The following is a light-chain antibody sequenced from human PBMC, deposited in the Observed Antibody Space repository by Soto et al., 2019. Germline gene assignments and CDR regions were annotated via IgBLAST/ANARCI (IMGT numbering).Light chain of an antibody. CDR3: QQCDSSPWT. Sequence: DIQMTQSPSTLSASVGDRVTITCRASQSISAWLAWYQQKPGKAPNLLIYKASSLESGVPSRFSGNGSGTEFTLSISSLQPDDFATYYCQQCDSSPWTFGQGTKVDI. CDR2: KAS. J-gene: IGKJ1*01. CDR1: QSISAW. V-gene: IGKV1-5*03.